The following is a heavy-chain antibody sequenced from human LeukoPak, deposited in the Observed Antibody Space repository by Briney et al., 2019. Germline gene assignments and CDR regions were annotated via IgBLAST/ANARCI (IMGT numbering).Heavy chain of an antibody. J-gene: IGHJ4*02. CDR3: ARGYGYYFDY. CDR1: GDSVSSDSAA. V-gene: IGHV6-1*01. D-gene: IGHD5-18*01. Sequence: SQTLSLTCAISGDSVSSDSAAWNWIRQSPSRGLEWLGRTYYRSKWYNDYAVSVKSRITIIPDTSKNQFCLQLNSVIPEDTAIYYCARGYGYYFDYWGQGTLVTVSS. CDR2: TYYRSKWYN.